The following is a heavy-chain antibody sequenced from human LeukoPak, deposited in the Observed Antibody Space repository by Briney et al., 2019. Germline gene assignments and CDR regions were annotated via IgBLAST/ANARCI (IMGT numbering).Heavy chain of an antibody. V-gene: IGHV3-30*02. CDR2: IRFDGSNK. Sequence: GGSLRLSCAASAFTFSSFGMHRVRQAPGKGLEWVAFIRFDGSNKYYADSVKGRFTISRDNSKNTLFLQVNSLRAEDTAVYYCAKDARRTFGLSSALYRGSYYFDYWGQGTLVTVSS. CDR3: AKDARRTFGLSSALYRGSYYFDY. D-gene: IGHD6-19*01. J-gene: IGHJ4*02. CDR1: AFTFSSFG.